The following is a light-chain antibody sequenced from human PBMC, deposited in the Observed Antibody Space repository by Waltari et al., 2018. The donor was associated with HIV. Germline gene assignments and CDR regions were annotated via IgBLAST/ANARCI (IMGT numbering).Light chain of an antibody. CDR1: SSDVGSYNR. CDR3: SSYTSSSTYV. V-gene: IGLV2-18*02. J-gene: IGLJ1*01. Sequence: QSALTQPPSVSGSPGQSVTIPCTGTSSDVGSYNRFSWYQQPPGPAPKLMIYEVSNRPSGVPDRFSGSKSGNTASLTISGLQAEDEADYYCSSYTSSSTYVFGTGTKVTVL. CDR2: EVS.